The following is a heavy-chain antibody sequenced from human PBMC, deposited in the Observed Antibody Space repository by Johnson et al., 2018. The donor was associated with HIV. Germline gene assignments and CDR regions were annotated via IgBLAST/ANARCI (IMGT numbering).Heavy chain of an antibody. CDR1: GFTFSSYG. V-gene: IGHV3-9*01. Sequence: QLVESGGGLVQPGGSLRLSCAASGFTFSSYGLSWVRQAPGKGLEWVSGISWNSGSIGYADSVKGRFTISRDNAKNSLYLQMNSLRSEDTALYYCAKALGIVVVLDAFDIWGQGTMVTVSS. CDR2: ISWNSGSI. CDR3: AKALGIVVVLDAFDI. J-gene: IGHJ3*02. D-gene: IGHD3-22*01.